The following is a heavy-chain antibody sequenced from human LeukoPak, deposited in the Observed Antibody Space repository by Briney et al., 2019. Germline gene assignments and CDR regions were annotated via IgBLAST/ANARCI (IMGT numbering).Heavy chain of an antibody. CDR2: IYYSGST. J-gene: IGHJ5*02. D-gene: IGHD4-17*01. Sequence: SETLSLTCTVSGGSISSGDYYWSWIRKPPGKGLEWIGYIYYSGSTYYNPSLKSRVTISVDTSKNQFSLKLSSVTAADTAVYYCAREYGDDNWFDPWGQGTLVTVSS. CDR1: GGSISSGDYY. CDR3: AREYGDDNWFDP. V-gene: IGHV4-30-4*01.